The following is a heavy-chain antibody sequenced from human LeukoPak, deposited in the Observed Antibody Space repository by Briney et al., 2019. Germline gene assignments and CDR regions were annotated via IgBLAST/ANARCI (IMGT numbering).Heavy chain of an antibody. J-gene: IGHJ6*02. Sequence: SETLSLTCAVFGGSFSGYYWSWIRQPPGKGLEWIGEINHSGSTNYNPSLKSRVTISVDTSKNQFSLKLSSVTAADTAVYYCARVNYYDSSGYYPYYYYGMDVWVQGTTVTVSS. CDR1: GGSFSGYY. V-gene: IGHV4-34*01. D-gene: IGHD3-22*01. CDR2: INHSGST. CDR3: ARVNYYDSSGYYPYYYYGMDV.